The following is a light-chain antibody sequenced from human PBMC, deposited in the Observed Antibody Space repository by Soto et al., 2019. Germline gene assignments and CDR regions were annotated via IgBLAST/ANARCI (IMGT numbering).Light chain of an antibody. CDR1: QSINSW. CDR2: KVS. CDR3: QQYDTYPWT. V-gene: IGKV1-5*03. J-gene: IGKJ1*01. Sequence: DIQMTQSPSTLSASVGDRVTITCRASQSINSWLAWYQQKPGKAPKFLIYKVSNLESGVPSRFSGSGSGTEFTLTISCLQPDDFATYYCQQYDTYPWTFGRGTKVDMK.